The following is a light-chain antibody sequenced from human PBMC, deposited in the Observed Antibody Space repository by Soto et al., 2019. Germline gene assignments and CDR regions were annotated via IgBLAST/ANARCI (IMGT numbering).Light chain of an antibody. J-gene: IGKJ1*01. CDR2: GAS. V-gene: IGKV3-20*01. CDR3: QQYGSSGT. CDR1: QSVSSNY. Sequence: ESVLTQSPGTLSLSPGERATLSCRASQSVSSNYLAWYQQKPGQAPRLLIYGASTRATGIPDRFSGSGSGTDFTLTIGRLEPEDFAVYYCQQYGSSGTFGQGTKVDIK.